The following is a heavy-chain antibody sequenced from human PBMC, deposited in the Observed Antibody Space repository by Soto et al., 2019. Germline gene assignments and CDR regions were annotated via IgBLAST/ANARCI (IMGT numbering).Heavy chain of an antibody. J-gene: IGHJ6*02. D-gene: IGHD1-1*01. CDR3: ARGGRYRYAMDV. CDR2: IYHSGTT. V-gene: IGHV4-59*01. CDR1: GGSLSPYY. Sequence: QVQLQESGPRLVKPSETLSLTCTVSGGSLSPYYWIWIRQPPGKGLEWIGYIYHSGTTNYNPSLKSRVSISVDTSKNQFSLKLSSVTAADTAVYYCARGGRYRYAMDVWGQGTTVSVSS.